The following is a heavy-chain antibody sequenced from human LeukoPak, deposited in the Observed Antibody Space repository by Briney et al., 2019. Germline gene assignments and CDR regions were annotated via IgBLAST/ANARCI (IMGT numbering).Heavy chain of an antibody. D-gene: IGHD2-15*01. CDR1: GGSFSDHY. CDR3: ARDGGYCGDGGCYTDY. J-gene: IGHJ4*02. V-gene: IGHV4-34*01. Sequence: SETLSLTCAVYGGSFSDHYWAWVRQSPGKGLEWVGQVSHTGSTNNNPSLKSRVRISADTSKNQFSLRLSSVTAADTAVYYCARDGGYCGDGGCYTDYWSQGTLVTVSS. CDR2: VSHTGST.